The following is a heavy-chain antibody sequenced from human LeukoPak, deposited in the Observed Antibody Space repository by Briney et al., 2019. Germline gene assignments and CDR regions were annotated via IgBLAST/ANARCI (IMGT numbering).Heavy chain of an antibody. Sequence: ASVKVSCKASGGTFSSYAISWVRQAPGQGLEWMGGIIPIFGTANYAQEFQGRVTITADESTSTAYMELSSLRSEDTAVYYCARAKDTAMVGDYWGQGTLVTVSS. CDR1: GGTFSSYA. CDR3: ARAKDTAMVGDY. J-gene: IGHJ4*02. CDR2: IIPIFGTA. V-gene: IGHV1-69*13. D-gene: IGHD5-18*01.